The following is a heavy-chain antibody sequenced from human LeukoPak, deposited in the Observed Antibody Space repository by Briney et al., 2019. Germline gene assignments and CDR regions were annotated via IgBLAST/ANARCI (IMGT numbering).Heavy chain of an antibody. CDR2: ISAYNGNT. CDR1: GYTFTSYG. CDR3: ARGGGIVVVPAAIVWFDP. J-gene: IGHJ5*02. D-gene: IGHD2-2*01. Sequence: GASVKVSCKASGYTFTSYGISWVRQAPGQGLEWMGWISAYNGNTNYAQKLQGRVTMTTDTSTSTAYMELRSLRSDDTAVYYCARGGGIVVVPAAIVWFDPWGQGTLVTVSS. V-gene: IGHV1-18*01.